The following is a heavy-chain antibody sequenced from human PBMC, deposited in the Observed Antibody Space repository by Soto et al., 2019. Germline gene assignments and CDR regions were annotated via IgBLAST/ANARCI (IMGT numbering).Heavy chain of an antibody. CDR1: GFTFTNYA. Sequence: GGSLRLSCAASGFTFTNYAMTWVRQAPGRGLEWVSSISGSGETTYYADAVEGRFTISRDNSKNTLYLQMNSLRAQDTALYYCAKVKTWTYLDFWSQGTLVTVSS. V-gene: IGHV3-23*01. CDR3: AKVKTWTYLDF. D-gene: IGHD5-12*01. CDR2: ISGSGETT. J-gene: IGHJ4*02.